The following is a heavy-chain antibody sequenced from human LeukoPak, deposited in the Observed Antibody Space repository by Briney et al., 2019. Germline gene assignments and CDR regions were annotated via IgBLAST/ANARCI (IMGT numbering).Heavy chain of an antibody. CDR1: GYIFINYG. CDR2: ISPYNGHT. Sequence: ASVKVSCKASGYIFINYGISWVRQAPGQGLEWMGWISPYNGHTNYAPNLKDRLTMTTDTSTSTAYMELRSPRSDDTAVYYCAKTRDTVLNEYWGQGTLVTVSS. CDR3: AKTRDTVLNEY. J-gene: IGHJ4*02. V-gene: IGHV1-18*01.